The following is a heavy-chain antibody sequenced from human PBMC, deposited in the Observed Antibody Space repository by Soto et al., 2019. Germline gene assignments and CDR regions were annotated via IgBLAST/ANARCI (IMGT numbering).Heavy chain of an antibody. J-gene: IGHJ4*02. CDR3: ARVATTKTIDY. Sequence: QVQLVQSGAEVKKPGSSVKVSCKASGGTFSSYTISWVRQAPGQGLEWMGRIIPILGIANYAQKFQGRVTTTADKSTSTAYMELSSLRSEDTAVYYCARVATTKTIDYWGQGTLVTVSS. V-gene: IGHV1-69*02. D-gene: IGHD5-12*01. CDR1: GGTFSSYT. CDR2: IIPILGIA.